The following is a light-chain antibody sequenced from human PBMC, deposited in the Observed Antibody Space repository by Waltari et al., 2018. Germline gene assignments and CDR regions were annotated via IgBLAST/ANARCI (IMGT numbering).Light chain of an antibody. J-gene: IGLJ1*01. CDR1: SSDVGGYNY. CDR3: QSYDISLSGSV. Sequence: QSALTQPASVSGSPGQSITISCTGTSSDVGGYNYVSWYQQHPGTTPKLIIFDVNRRPSGVSHRFSGSKSGNTASLTISGLQAEDEADYYCQSYDISLSGSVFGTGTKVTVL. V-gene: IGLV2-14*03. CDR2: DVN.